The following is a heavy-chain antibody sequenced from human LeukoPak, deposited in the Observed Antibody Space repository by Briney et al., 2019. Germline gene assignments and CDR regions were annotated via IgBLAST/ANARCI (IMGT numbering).Heavy chain of an antibody. Sequence: PSETLSLTCAVYGGSFSGYYWSWIRQPPGKGLEWIGEINHSGSTNYNPSLKSRVTISVDTSKNQFSLKLSSVTAADTAVYYCARGGGYCSSTSCLYYWGQGTLVTVSS. V-gene: IGHV4-34*01. J-gene: IGHJ4*02. CDR2: INHSGST. CDR1: GGSFSGYY. D-gene: IGHD2-2*01. CDR3: ARGGGYCSSTSCLYY.